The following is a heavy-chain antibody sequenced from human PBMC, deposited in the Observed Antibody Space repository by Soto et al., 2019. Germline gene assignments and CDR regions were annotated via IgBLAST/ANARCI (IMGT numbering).Heavy chain of an antibody. CDR1: GFTFSDYG. V-gene: IGHV3-30*03. Sequence: PGGSLRLSCAASGFTFSDYGMHWVRQAPGKGLEWVAVVSFDGVNKHYRDSVKGRFTISRDIAKNMLYLQMTSLRLEDTALYYCARDPDLIEAAGNYFDYWGQGTLVTVSS. CDR3: ARDPDLIEAAGNYFDY. CDR2: VSFDGVNK. D-gene: IGHD6-13*01. J-gene: IGHJ4*02.